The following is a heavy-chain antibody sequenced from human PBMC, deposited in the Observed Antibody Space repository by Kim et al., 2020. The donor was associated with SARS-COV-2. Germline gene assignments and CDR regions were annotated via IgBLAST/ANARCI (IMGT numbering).Heavy chain of an antibody. CDR1: GGSISSYY. J-gene: IGHJ4*02. CDR3: AREGRVGSKFDY. D-gene: IGHD3-10*01. CDR2: IYYSGST. V-gene: IGHV4-59*13. Sequence: SETLSLTCTVSGGSISSYYWSWIRQPPGKGLEWIGYIYYSGSTNYNPSLKSRVTISVDTSKNQFSLKLSSVTAADTAVYYCAREGRVGSKFDYWGQGTLVTVSS.